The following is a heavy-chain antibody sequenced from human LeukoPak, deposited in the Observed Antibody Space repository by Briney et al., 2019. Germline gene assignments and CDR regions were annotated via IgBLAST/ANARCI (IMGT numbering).Heavy chain of an antibody. D-gene: IGHD6-13*01. Sequence: PGGSLRLSCAASGFTFSSYSMNWARQAPGKGLEWVSSISSSSSYIYYADSVKGRFTISRDNAKNSLYLQMNSLRAEDTAVYYCARDEYFPGIAAAGLDYWGQGTLVTVSS. CDR2: ISSSSSYI. CDR3: ARDEYFPGIAAAGLDY. V-gene: IGHV3-21*01. CDR1: GFTFSSYS. J-gene: IGHJ4*02.